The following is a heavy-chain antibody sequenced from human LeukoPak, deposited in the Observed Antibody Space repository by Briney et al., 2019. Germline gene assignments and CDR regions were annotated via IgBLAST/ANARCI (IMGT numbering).Heavy chain of an antibody. D-gene: IGHD2-2*01. J-gene: IGHJ4*02. CDR2: IYYIGST. CDR1: GGSISSGEYY. V-gene: IGHV4-30-4*01. CDR3: AREMRVCNSISCPSYSFDY. Sequence: SETLSLTCTVSGGSISSGEYYWSWIRQPPGKGLEWIGYIYYIGSTYYNPSLKSRVTISVNTSKNQLYLQSSSVSDADTAVYYCAREMRVCNSISCPSYSFDYWGQGPLVTVSS.